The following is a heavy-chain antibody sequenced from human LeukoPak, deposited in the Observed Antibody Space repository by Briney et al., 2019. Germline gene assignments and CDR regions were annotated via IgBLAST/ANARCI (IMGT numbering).Heavy chain of an antibody. CDR3: ARSGDAYDFDY. Sequence: PPQTLSLTCTVSGASLMSGSNCWTWIRQHPGKGLEWIGYSYSSGTTYYNPSLKSRLTISLDTSNNQFFLKLTSVTAADTAMYYCARSGDAYDFDYWGQGALVTVSS. CDR2: SYSSGTT. CDR1: GASLMSGSNC. V-gene: IGHV4-31*03. J-gene: IGHJ4*02. D-gene: IGHD5-24*01.